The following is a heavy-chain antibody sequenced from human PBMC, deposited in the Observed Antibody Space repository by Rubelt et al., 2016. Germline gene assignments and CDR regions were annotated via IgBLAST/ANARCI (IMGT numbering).Heavy chain of an antibody. CDR3: ARLSSSSGIDY. Sequence: QVQLQQWGAGLLKPSETLSLTCAVYGGSFSGYYWSWIRQPPGKGLECIGYIYFSGSTNYNPSLESRVTISVDTSKNQFPLNRGAVAAADTAVYYCARLSSSSGIDYWGQGILVTVSS. D-gene: IGHD6-6*01. J-gene: IGHJ4*02. CDR1: GGSFSGYY. CDR2: IYFSGST. V-gene: IGHV4-34*11.